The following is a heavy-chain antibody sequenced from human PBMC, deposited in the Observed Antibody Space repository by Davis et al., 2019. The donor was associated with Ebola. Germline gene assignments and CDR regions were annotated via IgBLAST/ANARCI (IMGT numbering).Heavy chain of an antibody. CDR3: ARGVWFGEGNWFDP. Sequence: MPSETLSLTCTVCGGSISSGGYYWSWIRQHPGKGLAWIGYIYYSGSTYYNPSLKSRVTISVDTSKNQFSLKLSSVTAADTAVYYCARGVWFGEGNWFDPWGQGTLVTVSS. CDR2: IYYSGST. V-gene: IGHV4-31*03. J-gene: IGHJ5*02. CDR1: GGSISSGGYY. D-gene: IGHD3-10*01.